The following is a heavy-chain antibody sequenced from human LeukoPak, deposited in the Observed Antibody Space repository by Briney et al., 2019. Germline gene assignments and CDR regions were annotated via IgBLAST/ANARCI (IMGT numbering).Heavy chain of an antibody. Sequence: SETLSPTCTVSGGSISSYYWSWIRQPPGKGLEWIGYIYYSGSTNYNPSLKSRVTISVDTSKTQISLKLRAVTAADTAVYYCARSRVWSDYWGYFDYWGQGTLVTVSS. CDR3: ARSRVWSDYWGYFDY. D-gene: IGHD3-3*01. CDR2: IYYSGST. V-gene: IGHV4-59*01. J-gene: IGHJ4*02. CDR1: GGSISSYY.